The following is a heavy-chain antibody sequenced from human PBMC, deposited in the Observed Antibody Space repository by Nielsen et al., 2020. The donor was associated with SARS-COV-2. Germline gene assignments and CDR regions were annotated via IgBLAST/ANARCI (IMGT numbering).Heavy chain of an antibody. J-gene: IGHJ6*03. CDR2: IYYSGST. Sequence: SETLSLTCTVSGGSISSYYWSWIRQPPGKGLEWIGYIYYSGSTNYNPSLKSRVTISVDTSKNQFSLKLSSVTAADTAVYYCASSRYYYYMDVWGKGTTVTVSS. D-gene: IGHD4-11*01. CDR3: ASSRYYYYMDV. CDR1: GGSISSYY. V-gene: IGHV4-59*08.